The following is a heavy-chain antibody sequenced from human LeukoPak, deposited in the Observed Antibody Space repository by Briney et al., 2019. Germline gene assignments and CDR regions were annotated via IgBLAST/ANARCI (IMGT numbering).Heavy chain of an antibody. V-gene: IGHV1-2*02. J-gene: IGHJ5*02. D-gene: IGHD2-2*01. CDR3: ARGQLGCCSSTSCYRGFDP. Sequence: ASVKVSCKASGYTFTGYYMHWVRQAPGQGLEWMGWINPNSGGTNYAQKFQGRVTMTRDTSISTAYMELSRLRSDDTAVYYCARGQLGCCSSTSCYRGFDPWGQGTLVTVSS. CDR2: INPNSGGT. CDR1: GYTFTGYY.